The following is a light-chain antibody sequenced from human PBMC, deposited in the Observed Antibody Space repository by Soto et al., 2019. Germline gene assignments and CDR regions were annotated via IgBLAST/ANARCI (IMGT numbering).Light chain of an antibody. CDR1: QSCSSSY. J-gene: IGKJ2*01. V-gene: IGKV3-20*01. CDR3: QQYGSSPPAPMYT. Sequence: ESVLTQSPGTLSLSPGERATLACRASQSCSSSYLAWYQQKPGQAPRLLIYGASRRATGITDRFSGSGSGTDFPLTISRLEPEEFAVYYCQQYGSSPPAPMYTFGQGTKLEIK. CDR2: GAS.